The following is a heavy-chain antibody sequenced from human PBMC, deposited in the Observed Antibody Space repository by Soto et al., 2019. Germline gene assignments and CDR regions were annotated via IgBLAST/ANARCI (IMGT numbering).Heavy chain of an antibody. J-gene: IGHJ3*02. CDR1: GYTFTSYG. CDR2: ISAYNGNT. Sequence: ASVKVSCKASGYTFTSYGISWVRQAPGQGLEWMGWISAYNGNTNYAQKLQGRVTMTTDTSTSTAYMELRSLRSDDTAVYYCARDTYYDSSGYWRDDFDIWGQGTMVTVSS. V-gene: IGHV1-18*01. D-gene: IGHD3-22*01. CDR3: ARDTYYDSSGYWRDDFDI.